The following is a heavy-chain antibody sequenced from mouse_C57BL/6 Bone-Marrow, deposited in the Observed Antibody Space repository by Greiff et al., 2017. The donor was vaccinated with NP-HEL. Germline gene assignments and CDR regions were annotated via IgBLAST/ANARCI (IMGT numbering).Heavy chain of an antibody. D-gene: IGHD1-1*01. CDR2: IDPSDSYT. Sequence: QVQLQQPGAELVRPGTSVKLSCKASGYTFTSYWMHWVKQKPGQGLEWIGVIDPSDSYTNYNQKFKGKATLTVDTSSSTAYMQLSSLTSEDSAVYYCSRGNDGSSPYYYEYWGQGTTLTVSS. CDR1: GYTFTSYW. J-gene: IGHJ2*01. CDR3: SRGNDGSSPYYYEY. V-gene: IGHV1-59*01.